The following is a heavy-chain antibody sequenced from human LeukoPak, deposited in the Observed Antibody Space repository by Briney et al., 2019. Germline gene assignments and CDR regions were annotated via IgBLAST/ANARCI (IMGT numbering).Heavy chain of an antibody. CDR1: GFTFSSYW. CDR3: ANHRWGYGMDV. D-gene: IGHD3-16*01. J-gene: IGHJ6*02. CDR2: IKQDGSEK. V-gene: IGHV3-7*01. Sequence: GGSLRLSCAASGFTFSSYWINWVRQAPGKGLEWVGKIKQDGSEKYYVDSVKGRFTISRDNAKNSLYLQMNSLRAEDTAVYYCANHRWGYGMDVWGQGTTVTVSS.